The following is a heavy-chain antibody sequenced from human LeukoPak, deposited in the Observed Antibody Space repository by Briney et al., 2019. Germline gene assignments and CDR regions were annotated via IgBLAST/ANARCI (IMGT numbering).Heavy chain of an antibody. CDR1: GGSISSGGYY. Sequence: SEALSLTCTVSGGSISSGGYYWSWIRQHPGKGVEWIGYIYYSGSTYYNPSLKSRVTISVDTSKNQFSLKLSSVTAADTAVYYCARDQENYFDYWGQGTLVTVSS. J-gene: IGHJ4*02. CDR2: IYYSGST. V-gene: IGHV4-31*03. CDR3: ARDQENYFDY.